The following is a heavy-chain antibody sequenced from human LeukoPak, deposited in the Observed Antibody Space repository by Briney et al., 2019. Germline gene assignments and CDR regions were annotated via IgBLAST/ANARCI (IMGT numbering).Heavy chain of an antibody. CDR1: GFTFSSYA. D-gene: IGHD6-6*01. V-gene: IGHV3-23*01. CDR2: ITDSGGTT. J-gene: IGHJ4*02. Sequence: PGGSLRLSCAASGFTFSSYAMSWVRQAPGKGLEWVSAITDSGGTTYYADSVKGRFTISRDNAKNTLYLQVNSLRAEDTAVYYCAKESIAGHYFDYWGQGTLVTVSS. CDR3: AKESIAGHYFDY.